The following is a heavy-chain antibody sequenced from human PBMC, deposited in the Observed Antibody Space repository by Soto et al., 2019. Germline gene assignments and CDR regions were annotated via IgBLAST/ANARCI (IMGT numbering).Heavy chain of an antibody. Sequence: GASEKVSCKASGYTFTSLDVNWVRHSAKQGIEWMGWMNLNSGNTSFAQKFQGRVTMTRNTSISTAYMEMSSLRSEDTAVYYCAIRRSYSTSERRVGDYYMDVWGKGTTVTVSS. D-gene: IGHD4-4*01. CDR3: AIRRSYSTSERRVGDYYMDV. V-gene: IGHV1-8*01. J-gene: IGHJ6*03. CDR2: MNLNSGNT. CDR1: GYTFTSLD.